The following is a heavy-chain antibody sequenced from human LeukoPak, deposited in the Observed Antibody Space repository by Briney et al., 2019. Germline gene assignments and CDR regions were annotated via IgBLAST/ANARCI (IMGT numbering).Heavy chain of an antibody. D-gene: IGHD3-16*01. Sequence: PRGSLRLSCAASEFTVSSNYMNWVRQAPGKGLEWVSFIYSGGSTYYADSVRGRFTISGDSSKNTLYLQMNSLRAEDTAVYFCATFTPLRAFDFWGQGTLVTVSS. CDR1: EFTVSSNY. CDR2: IYSGGST. J-gene: IGHJ5*01. V-gene: IGHV3-66*01. CDR3: ATFTPLRAFDF.